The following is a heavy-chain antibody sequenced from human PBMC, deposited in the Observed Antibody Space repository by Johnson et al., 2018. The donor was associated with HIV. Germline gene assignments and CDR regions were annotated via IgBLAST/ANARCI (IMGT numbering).Heavy chain of an antibody. CDR2: IKQDGSEK. J-gene: IGHJ3*02. D-gene: IGHD4-17*01. CDR3: ARGNGDYSDAFDI. V-gene: IGHV3-7*05. CDR1: GFTFSRYW. Sequence: VQLVESGGGLVQPGGSLRLSCAASGFTFSRYWMSWVRQAPGKGLEWVANIKQDGSEKYYVDSMKGRFTISRDNAKNSLYLQMNSLRAEDTAVYYCARGNGDYSDAFDIWGQGTMVTVSS.